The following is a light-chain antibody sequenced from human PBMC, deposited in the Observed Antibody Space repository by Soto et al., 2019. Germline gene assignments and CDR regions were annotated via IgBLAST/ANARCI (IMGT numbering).Light chain of an antibody. CDR2: YAS. Sequence: SYELTQPPSVSVAPGKTARITCGGNNIGSKSVHWYQQKPGQAPVLVIYYASDRPSGIPERFSGSNSGNTATLTISRVEGGDEADYYCQVWDSSSDHPVFGGGTKLTVL. J-gene: IGLJ2*01. CDR3: QVWDSSSDHPV. CDR1: NIGSKS. V-gene: IGLV3-21*04.